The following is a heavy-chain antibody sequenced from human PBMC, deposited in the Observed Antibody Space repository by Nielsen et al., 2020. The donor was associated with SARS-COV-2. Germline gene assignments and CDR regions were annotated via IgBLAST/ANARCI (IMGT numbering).Heavy chain of an antibody. CDR1: GFTFSDYY. CDR2: ISSSSSYT. Sequence: GESLKISCAASGFTFSDYYMSWIRQAPGKGLEWVSYISSSSSYTNYADSVKGRFTISRDNAKNSLYLQMNSLRAEDTALYYCAKAVVVAAYYYYYGMDVWGQGTTVTVSS. J-gene: IGHJ6*02. D-gene: IGHD2-15*01. CDR3: AKAVVVAAYYYYYGMDV. V-gene: IGHV3-11*05.